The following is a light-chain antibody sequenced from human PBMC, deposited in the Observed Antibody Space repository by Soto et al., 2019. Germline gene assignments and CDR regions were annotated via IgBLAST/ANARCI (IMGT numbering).Light chain of an antibody. CDR1: SSNIGSNY. CDR2: RNN. CDR3: AAWDDSLSGFYV. J-gene: IGLJ1*01. Sequence: VLTQPPSASGTPGHRVTISCSGSSSNIGSNYVYWYQQLPGTAPKLLIYRNNQRPSGVPDRFSGSKSGTSASLAISGLRSEDEADYYCAAWDDSLSGFYVFGTGTKVTVL. V-gene: IGLV1-47*01.